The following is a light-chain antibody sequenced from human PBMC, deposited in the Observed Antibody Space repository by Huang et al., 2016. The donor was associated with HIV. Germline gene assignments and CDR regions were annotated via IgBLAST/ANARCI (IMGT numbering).Light chain of an antibody. V-gene: IGKV1-39*01. CDR2: AAS. J-gene: IGKJ2*01. CDR1: QSFSSS. Sequence: DIQMTQSPSSLSASVGDRVTISCRSSQSFSSSLNWYQQRPGKAPKLLSYAASSLQSGVPSRFSGSGSGTDFILTSNSLQPEDFATYYCQQSDSTPYTFGQGTKLEIK. CDR3: QQSDSTPYT.